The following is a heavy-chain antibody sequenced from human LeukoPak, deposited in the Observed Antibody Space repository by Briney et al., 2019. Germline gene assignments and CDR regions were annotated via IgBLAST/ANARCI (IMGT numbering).Heavy chain of an antibody. V-gene: IGHV3-21*01. CDR1: GFSFSRYS. J-gene: IGHJ4*02. CDR2: ISISSGSI. D-gene: IGHD3-22*01. Sequence: GGSLRLSCVASGFSFSRYSMNWVRQAPGKGLERVSSISISSGSIYYADSVKGRFTISRDNAKNSLYLQMNSLRAEDTAIYYCAKTYYYDNVGYSPFDYWGQGSRVIVSS. CDR3: AKTYYYDNVGYSPFDY.